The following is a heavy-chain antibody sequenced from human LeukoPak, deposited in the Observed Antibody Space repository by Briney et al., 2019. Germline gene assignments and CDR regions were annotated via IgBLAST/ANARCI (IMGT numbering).Heavy chain of an antibody. CDR1: GYTFRNYG. J-gene: IGHJ3*01. Sequence: GASVKVSCKTSGYTFRNYGITWVRQAPGQGLEWMGLISTFNGHTKYTQSLRDRVTLTTDSSTSTIYMELRSLRSDDTAVYYCAKGRVIYYDTTGYRPDDSFDFWGQGTMITVSS. CDR2: ISTFNGHT. V-gene: IGHV1-18*01. D-gene: IGHD3-22*01. CDR3: AKGRVIYYDTTGYRPDDSFDF.